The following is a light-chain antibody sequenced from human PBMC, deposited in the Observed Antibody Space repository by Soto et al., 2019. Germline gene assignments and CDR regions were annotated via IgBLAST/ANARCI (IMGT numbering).Light chain of an antibody. Sequence: QSVLTQPASVSGSPGQSITISCTGTSSDVGGYDFVSWYQQHPLKAPKLILYEVSNRPSGVSSRFSGSKSGNTASLTISGLQAEDEADYYCTSYTGSSGDVFGTGTKVTV. CDR2: EVS. V-gene: IGLV2-14*01. CDR3: TSYTGSSGDV. J-gene: IGLJ1*01. CDR1: SSDVGGYDF.